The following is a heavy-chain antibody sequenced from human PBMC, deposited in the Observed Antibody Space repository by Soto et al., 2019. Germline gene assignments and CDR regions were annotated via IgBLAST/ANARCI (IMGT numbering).Heavy chain of an antibody. CDR2: ISAYNGNT. Sequence: ASVKVSCKASGYTFTSYGISWVRQDPGQGLEWVGWISAYNGNTNYAQKLQGRVTMTPDTSTSTAYMELRSLRSDDPAVYYCARARISTIFGVVESRRGWVDPCRQGTLVTSPQ. J-gene: IGHJ5*02. CDR3: ARARISTIFGVVESRRGWVDP. CDR1: GYTFTSYG. D-gene: IGHD3-3*01. V-gene: IGHV1-18*01.